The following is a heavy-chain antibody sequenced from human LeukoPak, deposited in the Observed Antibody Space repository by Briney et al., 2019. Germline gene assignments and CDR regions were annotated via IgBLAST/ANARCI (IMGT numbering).Heavy chain of an antibody. D-gene: IGHD6-13*01. CDR3: AREGSSWSNWFDP. CDR1: GFTFSSYS. V-gene: IGHV3-21*01. CDR2: ISSSSSYI. Sequence: GGSLRLSCAASGFTFSSYSMNWVRQAPGKGLEWVSSISSSSSYIYYADSVKGRFTISRDNDKNSLYLQMNSLRAEDTAVYYCAREGSSWSNWFDPWGQGTLVTVSS. J-gene: IGHJ5*02.